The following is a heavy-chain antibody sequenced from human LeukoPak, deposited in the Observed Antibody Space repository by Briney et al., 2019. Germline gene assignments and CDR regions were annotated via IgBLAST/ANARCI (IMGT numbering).Heavy chain of an antibody. CDR2: IIPIFGTP. CDR3: ATYRNPWYYFDF. V-gene: IGHV1-69*05. Sequence: SVKVACRVSGGTLTNYAVSWVREAPGQGLEWMGGIIPIFGTPKYAQKFQDRVTITTDESTNTAYMEMSSLRPEDTAVFYCATYRNPWYYFDFWGQGVLVTVSS. J-gene: IGHJ4*02. D-gene: IGHD3-16*01. CDR1: GGTLTNYA.